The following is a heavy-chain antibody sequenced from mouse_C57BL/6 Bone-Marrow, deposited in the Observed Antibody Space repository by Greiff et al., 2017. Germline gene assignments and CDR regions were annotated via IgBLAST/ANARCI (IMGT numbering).Heavy chain of an antibody. J-gene: IGHJ2*01. CDR2: IYPTSGRT. Sequence: QVQLQQPGAELVKPGASVKMSCKASGYTFTSYWITWVKQRPGQGLEWIGDIYPTSGRTNYNEKFKSKAILTVDTSSNTAYMQLSSLTSEDSAVFYCAKSGPLGRNFDYWGQGTTPTVSS. CDR3: AKSGPLGRNFDY. V-gene: IGHV1-55*01. CDR1: GYTFTSYW. D-gene: IGHD4-1*01.